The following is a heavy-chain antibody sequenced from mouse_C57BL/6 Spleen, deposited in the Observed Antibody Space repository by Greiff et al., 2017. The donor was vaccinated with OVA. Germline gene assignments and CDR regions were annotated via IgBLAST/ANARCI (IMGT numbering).Heavy chain of an antibody. CDR2: INPNNGGT. CDR1: GYTFTDYY. V-gene: IGHV1-26*01. D-gene: IGHD2-3*01. CDR3: ARSQYDGYFYAMDY. Sequence: EVQLQQSGPELVKPGASVKISCKASGYTFTDYYMNWVKQSHGKSLEWIGDINPNNGGTSYNQKFKGKATLTVDKSSSTAYMELRSLTSEDSAVYYCARSQYDGYFYAMDYWGQGTSVTVSS. J-gene: IGHJ4*01.